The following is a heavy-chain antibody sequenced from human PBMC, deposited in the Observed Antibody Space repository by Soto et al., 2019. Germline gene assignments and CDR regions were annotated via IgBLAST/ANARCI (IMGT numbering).Heavy chain of an antibody. Sequence: SETLSLTCTVSGGSIRNYYWSWIRQPPGKGLEWIGEINHSGSTNYNPSLKSRVTISVDTSKNQFSLKLSSVTAADTAVYYCARGSDSGSYWRNWFDPWGQGTLVTVSS. V-gene: IGHV4-34*01. J-gene: IGHJ5*02. CDR2: INHSGST. D-gene: IGHD1-26*01. CDR1: GGSIRNYY. CDR3: ARGSDSGSYWRNWFDP.